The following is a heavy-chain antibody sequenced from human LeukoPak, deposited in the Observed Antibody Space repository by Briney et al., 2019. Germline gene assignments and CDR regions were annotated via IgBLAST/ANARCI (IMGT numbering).Heavy chain of an antibody. CDR3: ARRMTTVVNGFDF. V-gene: IGHV4-34*01. Sequence: SETLSLTCAVYGGSFSGYYWSWIRQPPGKGLEWIGEINDSGSTNYNPSLKSRVTISVDTSKNQFSLKLSSVTAADTAVYYCARRMTTVVNGFDFWGQGILVTVSS. J-gene: IGHJ4*02. CDR1: GGSFSGYY. D-gene: IGHD4-23*01. CDR2: INDSGST.